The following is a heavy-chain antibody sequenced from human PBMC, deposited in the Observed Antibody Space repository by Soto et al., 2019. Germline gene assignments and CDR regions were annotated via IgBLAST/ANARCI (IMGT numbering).Heavy chain of an antibody. CDR3: ARAGDTAYTLHYSYYYGMDV. CDR1: GFTFSSYW. V-gene: IGHV3-7*05. CDR2: IKQDGSEK. J-gene: IGHJ6*02. D-gene: IGHD5-18*01. Sequence: GGSLRLSCAASGFTFSSYWMSWVRQAPGKGLEWVANIKQDGSEKYYVDSVKGRFTISRDNAKNSLYLQMNSLRAEDTAVYYCARAGDTAYTLHYSYYYGMDVWGQGTTVTAP.